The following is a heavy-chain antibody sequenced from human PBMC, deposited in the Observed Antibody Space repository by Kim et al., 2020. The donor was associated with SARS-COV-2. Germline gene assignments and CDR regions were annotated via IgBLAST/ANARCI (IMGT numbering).Heavy chain of an antibody. CDR3: ARAWWFGEGPAGWFDP. V-gene: IGHV1-69*13. Sequence: SVKVSCKASGGTFSSYAISWVRQAPGQGLEWMGGIIPIFGTANYAQKFQGRVTITADESTSTAYMELSSLRSEDTAVYYCARAWWFGEGPAGWFDPWGQGTLVTVSS. CDR1: GGTFSSYA. J-gene: IGHJ5*02. D-gene: IGHD3-10*01. CDR2: IIPIFGTA.